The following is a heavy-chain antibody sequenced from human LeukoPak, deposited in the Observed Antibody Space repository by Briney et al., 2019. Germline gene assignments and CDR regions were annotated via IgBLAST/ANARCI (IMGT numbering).Heavy chain of an antibody. CDR2: INHSGST. CDR3: TRGSDYYGSGAINDY. J-gene: IGHJ4*02. CDR1: GGSFSGYY. V-gene: IGHV4-34*01. D-gene: IGHD3-10*01. Sequence: SETLSLTCAVYGGSFSGYYWSWIRQPPGKGLEWIGEINHSGSTNYNPSLKSRVTISVDTSKNQFSLKLSSVTAADTAVYYCTRGSDYYGSGAINDYWGQGTLVTVSS.